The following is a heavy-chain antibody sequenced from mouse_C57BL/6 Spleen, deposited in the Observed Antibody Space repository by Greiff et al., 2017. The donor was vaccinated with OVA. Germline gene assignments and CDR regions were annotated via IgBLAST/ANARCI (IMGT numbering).Heavy chain of an antibody. CDR2: INYDGSST. CDR3: ARGWLRGAMDY. CDR1: GFTFSDYY. V-gene: IGHV5-16*01. D-gene: IGHD2-2*01. Sequence: EVKLVESEGGLVQPGSSMKLSCTASGFTFSDYYMAWVRQVPEKGLEWVANINYDGSSTYYLDSLKSRFIISRDNAKNILYLQMSSLKSEDTATYYCARGWLRGAMDYWGQGTSVTVSS. J-gene: IGHJ4*01.